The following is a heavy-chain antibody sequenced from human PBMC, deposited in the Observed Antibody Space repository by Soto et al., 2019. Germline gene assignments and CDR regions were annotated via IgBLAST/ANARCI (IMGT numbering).Heavy chain of an antibody. CDR2: INHSGST. D-gene: IGHD1-7*01. V-gene: IGHV4-34*01. J-gene: IGHJ5*02. CDR3: ARGRFNWNYLKCFDP. CDR1: GGSFSGYC. Sequence: SPTLSLTCAVYGGSFSGYCWSRIRQPPGKGLEWIGEINHSGSTNYSPSLKSRVTISVDTSKNQFSLKLSSVTAADTAVYYCARGRFNWNYLKCFDPWGQGTLVTVSS.